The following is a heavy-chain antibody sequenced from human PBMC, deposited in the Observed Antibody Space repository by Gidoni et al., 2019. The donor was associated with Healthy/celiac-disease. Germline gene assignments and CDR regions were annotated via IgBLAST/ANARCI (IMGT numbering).Heavy chain of an antibody. CDR3: AAFPSAPAAIYFDY. J-gene: IGHJ4*02. D-gene: IGHD2-2*01. CDR2: VVGGSGNT. CDR1: EFTFTSSA. V-gene: IGHV1-58*01. Sequence: MQLVQAGPGVKKRGTSVTVYCKAAEFTFTSSAVQWVRKARGQRLEWIGWVVGGSGNTNYAQKFQESVIITRDMSTSPAYMVLSSLRSEATAVYYCAAFPSAPAAIYFDYWGQGTLVTVSS.